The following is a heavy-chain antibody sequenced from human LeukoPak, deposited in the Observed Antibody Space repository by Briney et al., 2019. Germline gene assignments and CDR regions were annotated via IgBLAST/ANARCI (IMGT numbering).Heavy chain of an antibody. J-gene: IGHJ4*02. V-gene: IGHV3-30*02. CDR2: IRYDGSNK. Sequence: PGGSLRLSCAASGFTFSSYGMHWVRQAPGKGLEWVAFIRYDGSNKYYADSVKGRFTISRDNSKNTLYLQMNSLRAEDTAVYYCASWGYYYDSIIDYWGQGTLVTVSS. CDR3: ASWGYYYDSIIDY. CDR1: GFTFSSYG. D-gene: IGHD3-22*01.